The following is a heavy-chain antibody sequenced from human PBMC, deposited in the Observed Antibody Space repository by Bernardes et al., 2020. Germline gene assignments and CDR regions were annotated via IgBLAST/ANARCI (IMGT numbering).Heavy chain of an antibody. D-gene: IGHD1-26*01. CDR2: ISYDGNNQ. CDR3: ARAGIVGAIHNWFDP. V-gene: IGHV3-30*07. J-gene: IGHJ5*02. CDR1: GFTFSSYA. Sequence: GGSLRLSCAASGFTFSSYAMHWVRQAPGKGLEWVAVISYDGNNQNYADSVKGRFTISRDNAKNSLYLQMNSLRAEDTAVYYCARAGIVGAIHNWFDPWGQGTLVTVSS.